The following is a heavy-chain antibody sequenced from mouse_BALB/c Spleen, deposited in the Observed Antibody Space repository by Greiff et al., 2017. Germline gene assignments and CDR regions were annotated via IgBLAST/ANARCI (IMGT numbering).Heavy chain of an antibody. CDR1: GYSITSGYY. Sequence: EVKLQESGPGLVKPSQSLSLTCSVTGYSITSGYYWNWIRQFPGNKLEWMGYISYDGSNNYNPSLKNRISITRDTSKNQFFLKLNSVTTEDTATYYCARARYDKGNFDYWGQGTTLTVSS. D-gene: IGHD2-14*01. CDR2: ISYDGSN. CDR3: ARARYDKGNFDY. V-gene: IGHV3-6*02. J-gene: IGHJ2*01.